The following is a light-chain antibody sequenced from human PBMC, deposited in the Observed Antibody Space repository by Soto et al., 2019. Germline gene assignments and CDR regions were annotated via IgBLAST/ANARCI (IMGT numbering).Light chain of an antibody. V-gene: IGKV1D-16*01. CDR3: RQYDSYPLT. CDR2: AAS. CDR1: QGISSW. J-gene: IGKJ4*01. Sequence: DIQMTQSPSSLSASVGDRVTITCRASQGISSWVAWYQQRPEKAPQLLIYAASSLQSGVPSRFSGSGSGTDFTLTVRRLQPEDFATYYCRQYDSYPLTFGGGTKVAIK.